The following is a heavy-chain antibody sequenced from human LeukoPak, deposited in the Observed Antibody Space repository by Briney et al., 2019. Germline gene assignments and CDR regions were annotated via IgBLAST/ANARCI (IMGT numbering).Heavy chain of an antibody. CDR1: GYTFSNYG. CDR2: INGYNGNV. V-gene: IGHV1-18*01. CDR3: ARAISGSFPYYYYMDV. Sequence: ASVKVSCKASGYTFSNYGISWARQAPGQGLEWMGWINGYNGNVNYVQRLQGRVTMTTDTSTSTAYMELSSLRSEDTAVYYCARAISGSFPYYYYMDVWGQGTTVTISS. D-gene: IGHD1-26*01. J-gene: IGHJ6*03.